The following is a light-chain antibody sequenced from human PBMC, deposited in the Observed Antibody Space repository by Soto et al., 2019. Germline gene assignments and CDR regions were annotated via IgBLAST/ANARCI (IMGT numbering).Light chain of an antibody. CDR2: AAS. CDR3: QQSYSAPWT. Sequence: DIQLTQSPSFLSASVGDRVTITCRASQGISSYLAWYQQKPGKAPKLLIYAASTLQSGVPSRFSGGGSGTDFTLTISSLQPEDYAAYYCQQSYSAPWTFGQGTEVEIK. CDR1: QGISSY. J-gene: IGKJ1*01. V-gene: IGKV1-39*01.